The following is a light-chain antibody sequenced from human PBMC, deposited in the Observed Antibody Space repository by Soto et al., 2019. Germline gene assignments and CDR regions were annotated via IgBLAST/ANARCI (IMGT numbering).Light chain of an antibody. CDR3: QQYNNWRGT. Sequence: EIVWTQSPGTLSLSPGARATLSCRSSQWVGVSHLGWYQQKSGQAPRLLIYGASSRATGIPDRFSGSGSGTDFTLTISSLQSEDFAVYYCQQYNNWRGTFGQGGKVDIK. J-gene: IGKJ1*01. CDR1: QWVGVSH. CDR2: GAS. V-gene: IGKV3-20*01.